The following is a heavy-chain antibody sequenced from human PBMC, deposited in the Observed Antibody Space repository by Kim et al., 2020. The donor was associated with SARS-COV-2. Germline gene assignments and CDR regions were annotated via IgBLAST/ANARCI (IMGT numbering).Heavy chain of an antibody. V-gene: IGHV3-49*03. CDR3: SGWQQLVTMIAFDI. CDR2: IRSKAYGGTT. J-gene: IGHJ3*02. Sequence: GGSLRLSCTASGFTFGDYAMSWFRQAPGKGLEWVGFIRSKAYGGTTEYAASVKGRFTISRDDSKSIAYLQMNSLKTEDTAVYYCSGWQQLVTMIAFDIWGQGTMVTVSS. D-gene: IGHD6-13*01. CDR1: GFTFGDYA.